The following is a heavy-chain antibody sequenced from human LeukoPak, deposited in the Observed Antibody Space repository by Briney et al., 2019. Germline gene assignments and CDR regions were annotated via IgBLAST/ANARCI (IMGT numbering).Heavy chain of an antibody. CDR1: GGSISTYY. CDR2: IYYSGST. J-gene: IGHJ4*02. CDR3: ASHRSTSWYYFDY. D-gene: IGHD6-13*01. V-gene: IGHV4-59*01. Sequence: SETLSLTCTVSGGSISTYYWNWIRQPPGKGLEWIGCIYYSGSTNYNPSLKSRVTISVDTSKNQFSLKLNSVTAADTAVYYCASHRSTSWYYFDYWGQGTLVTVSS.